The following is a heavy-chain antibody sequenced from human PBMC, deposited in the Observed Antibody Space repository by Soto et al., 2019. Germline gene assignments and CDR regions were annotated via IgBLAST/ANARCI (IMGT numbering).Heavy chain of an antibody. CDR2: IYYSGST. J-gene: IGHJ4*02. V-gene: IGHV4-31*03. D-gene: IGHD2-21*02. CDR3: ARDTGSGVTFFDY. CDR1: GASISSGGYY. Sequence: SDTLSLTCTVSGASISSGGYYWSWIRQHPGKGLEWIGYIYYSGSTYYNPSLKSRVTISVDTSKNQFSLKLSSVTAADTAVYYCARDTGSGVTFFDYWGQGTLVTVSS.